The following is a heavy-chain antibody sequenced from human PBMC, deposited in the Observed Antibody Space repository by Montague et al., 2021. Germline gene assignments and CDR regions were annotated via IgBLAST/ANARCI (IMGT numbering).Heavy chain of an antibody. CDR1: GGSISSYY. CDR2: IYHSGST. D-gene: IGHD7-27*01. J-gene: IGHJ4*02. Sequence: SETLSLTCSVSGGSISSYYWTWIRQSPGKGLEWIGHIYHSGSTDYNPSLKSRVTILVDTSKKQFSLKLNSVTAADTAVYFCARRLGIRAPFDYWGQGTLVTVSS. CDR3: ARRLGIRAPFDY. V-gene: IGHV4-59*08.